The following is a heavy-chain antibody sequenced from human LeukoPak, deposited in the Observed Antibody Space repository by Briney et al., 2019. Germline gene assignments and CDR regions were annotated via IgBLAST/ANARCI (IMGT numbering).Heavy chain of an antibody. Sequence: ASVKVSCKASGYTFTGYYMHWVRQAPGQGLEWMGWINPNSGVTNYAQKFQGRVTMTRDTSISTLYMELSRLRSDDTAVYYCARQGALVKGIDYWGQGTLVTVSS. CDR3: ARQGALVKGIDY. V-gene: IGHV1-2*02. CDR2: INPNSGVT. D-gene: IGHD6-13*01. J-gene: IGHJ4*02. CDR1: GYTFTGYY.